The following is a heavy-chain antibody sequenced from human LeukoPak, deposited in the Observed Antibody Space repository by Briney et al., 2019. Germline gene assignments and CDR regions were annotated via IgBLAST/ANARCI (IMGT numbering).Heavy chain of an antibody. CDR3: AREKGGYGSGSYYKGNWFDP. CDR2: FDPEDGET. D-gene: IGHD3-10*01. CDR1: GYTLTELS. Sequence: GASVKVSCKVSGYTLTELSMHWVRQAPGKGLEWMGGFDPEDGETIYAQKFQGRVTMTEDTSTDTAYMELSSLRSDDTAVYYCAREKGGYGSGSYYKGNWFDPWGQGTLVTVSS. V-gene: IGHV1-24*01. J-gene: IGHJ5*02.